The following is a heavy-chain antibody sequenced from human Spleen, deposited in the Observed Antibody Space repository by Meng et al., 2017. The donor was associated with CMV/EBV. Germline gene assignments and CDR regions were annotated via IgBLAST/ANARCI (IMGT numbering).Heavy chain of an antibody. CDR3: ARGGYCSGGSCYEGWFDP. V-gene: IGHV4-34*01. J-gene: IGHJ5*02. Sequence: GRLQKWAAGLLKPSESLSLTCAVYGGSFSGYYWSWIRQPPGKGLEWIGEINHSGSTNYNPSLKSRVTISVDTSKNQFSLKLSSVTAADTAVYYCARGGYCSGGSCYEGWFDPWGQGTLVTVSS. CDR2: INHSGST. CDR1: GGSFSGYY. D-gene: IGHD2-15*01.